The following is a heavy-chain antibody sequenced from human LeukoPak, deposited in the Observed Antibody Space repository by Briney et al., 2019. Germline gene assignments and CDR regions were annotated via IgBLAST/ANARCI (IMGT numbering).Heavy chain of an antibody. CDR3: ARQSGTYWGLDY. V-gene: IGHV1-2*02. D-gene: IGHD1-26*01. CDR2: MNVKTGAT. Sequence: ASVTVSCKASGYTFTDYYIHWVRQAPGHGLEWLGWMNVKTGATSSAQKFPGRFTMTRDTSIGTASMEFSSLTSDDTVVYYCARQSGTYWGLDYWGQGALVTVSS. CDR1: GYTFTDYY. J-gene: IGHJ4*02.